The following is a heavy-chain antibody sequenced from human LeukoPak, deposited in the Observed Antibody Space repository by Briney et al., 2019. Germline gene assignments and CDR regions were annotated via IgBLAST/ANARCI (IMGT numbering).Heavy chain of an antibody. Sequence: GGSLRLSCVASGFTFSSYAMSWVRQAPGKGLEWVSGIGNSGSTYYADSVKGRFAISRDNSKNTLYLQMNSLRAEDTAVYYCAKISDSRSSSDYWGQGTLVTVSS. CDR2: IGNSGST. J-gene: IGHJ4*02. CDR3: AKISDSRSSSDY. V-gene: IGHV3-23*01. D-gene: IGHD6-6*01. CDR1: GFTFSSYA.